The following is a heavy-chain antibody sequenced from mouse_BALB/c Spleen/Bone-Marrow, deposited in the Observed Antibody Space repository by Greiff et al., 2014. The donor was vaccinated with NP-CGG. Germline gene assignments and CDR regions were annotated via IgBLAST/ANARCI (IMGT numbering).Heavy chain of an antibody. V-gene: IGHV1-80*01. CDR1: GYAFSSYW. Sequence: VQLQQSGAELVRPGSSVKISCKASGYAFSSYWMNWVKQRPEQGLEWIGQIYPGDGDTNYNGKFKGKATLTADKSSSTAYMQLSSLTSEDSAVYFCARTGNLAWFAYWGQGTLVTVSA. J-gene: IGHJ3*01. CDR2: IYPGDGDT. D-gene: IGHD2-1*01. CDR3: ARTGNLAWFAY.